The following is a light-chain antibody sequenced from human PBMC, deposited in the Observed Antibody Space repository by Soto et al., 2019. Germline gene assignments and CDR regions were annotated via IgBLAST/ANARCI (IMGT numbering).Light chain of an antibody. CDR3: ATWDDSLDGPV. CDR1: TSNIGGTNY. Sequence: QSVLTQPPSASGTPGQRVFISCSGSTSNIGGTNYAYWYQQLPGAAPKLLMQNNNERPSGVPDRFSGSKSGTSASLAISGLQSEDEGDYYCATWDDSLDGPVFGGGTKLTVL. V-gene: IGLV1-44*01. CDR2: NNN. J-gene: IGLJ2*01.